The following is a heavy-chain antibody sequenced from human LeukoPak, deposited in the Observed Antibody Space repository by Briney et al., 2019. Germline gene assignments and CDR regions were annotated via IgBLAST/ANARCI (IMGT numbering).Heavy chain of an antibody. CDR3: ARDRMTALDY. Sequence: PGESLRLSCAASGFTFSSYAMHWVRQAPGKGLEWVAVISYDGSNKYYADSVKGRFTISRDNSKNTLYLQMNSLRAEDTAVYYCARDRMTALDYWGQGTLVTVSS. D-gene: IGHD2-15*01. J-gene: IGHJ4*02. CDR2: ISYDGSNK. V-gene: IGHV3-30-3*01. CDR1: GFTFSSYA.